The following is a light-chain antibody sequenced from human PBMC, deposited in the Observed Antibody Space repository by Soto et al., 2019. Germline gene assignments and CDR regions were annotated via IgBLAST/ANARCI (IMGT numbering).Light chain of an antibody. CDR3: QSYDNTPGAV. CDR2: EDN. V-gene: IGLV6-57*03. Sequence: FLLTQPHSVSESPGKTVTISCTRSSGSFASNYVQWYQQRPGSAPTTVIYEDNQRPSGVPERFSGSIDSSSNSASLTISGLRAEDEADYYCQSYDNTPGAVFGGGTQLTVL. CDR1: SGSFASNY. J-gene: IGLJ7*01.